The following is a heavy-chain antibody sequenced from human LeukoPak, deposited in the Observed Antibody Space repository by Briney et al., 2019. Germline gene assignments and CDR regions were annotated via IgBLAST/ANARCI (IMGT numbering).Heavy chain of an antibody. V-gene: IGHV4-59*01. Sequence: SETLSLTCTVSGGSLSSYYWSWIRQPPGKGLEWIGYIYYSRSTNYNPSLKSRVTISVDTSKNQFSLKLSSVTAADTAVYYCARSREVAYGMDVWGQGTTVTVSS. CDR2: IYYSRST. CDR1: GGSLSSYY. CDR3: ARSREVAYGMDV. J-gene: IGHJ6*02. D-gene: IGHD2-15*01.